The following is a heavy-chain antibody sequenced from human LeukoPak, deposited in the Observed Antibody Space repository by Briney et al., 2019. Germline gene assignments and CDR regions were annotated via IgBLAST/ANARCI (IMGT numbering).Heavy chain of an antibody. CDR3: ARDYYDFWSGSYFDY. D-gene: IGHD3-3*01. J-gene: IGHJ4*02. CDR1: GFTFSSYW. V-gene: IGHV3-7*01. CDR2: IKQDGSEK. Sequence: HPGGSLRLSCAASGFTFSSYWMSWVRQAPGKGLEWVANIKQDGSEKYYVDSVKGRFTISRDNAKNSLYLQMNSLRAEDTAVYYCARDYYDFWSGSYFDYWGQGTLVTVSS.